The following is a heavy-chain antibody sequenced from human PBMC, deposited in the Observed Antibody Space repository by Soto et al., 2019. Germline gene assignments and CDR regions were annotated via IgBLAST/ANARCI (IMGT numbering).Heavy chain of an antibody. V-gene: IGHV4-39*01. CDR1: HYCSDSSNYS. CDR3: ARQPRILTGYYGHFDY. J-gene: IGHJ4*02. Sequence: EKLALACAVPHYCSDSSNYSCACICQNPGKGRQWIGSIYYSGYTYYNPSLKSRVTISVDTSKNQFSLKLSSVTAADTAVYYCARQPRILTGYYGHFDYWGQGTPVTASS. CDR2: IYYSGYT. D-gene: IGHD3-9*01.